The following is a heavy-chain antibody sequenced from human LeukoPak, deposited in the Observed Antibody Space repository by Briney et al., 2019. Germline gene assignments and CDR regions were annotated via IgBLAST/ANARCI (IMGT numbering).Heavy chain of an antibody. J-gene: IGHJ6*02. CDR1: GGSFSGYY. Sequence: PSETLSLTCAVYGGSFSGYYWSWIRQPPGKGLEWIGEINHSGSTNYNPSLKSRVTISVDTSKNQFSLKLSSVTAADTAVYYCARARLVPVWGGYYSYYYGMDVWGQGTTVTVSS. CDR3: ARARLVPVWGGYYSYYYGMDV. V-gene: IGHV4-34*01. CDR2: INHSGST. D-gene: IGHD3-3*01.